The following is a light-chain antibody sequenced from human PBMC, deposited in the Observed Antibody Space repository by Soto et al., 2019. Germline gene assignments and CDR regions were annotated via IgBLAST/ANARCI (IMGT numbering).Light chain of an antibody. CDR2: KAS. V-gene: IGKV1-5*03. CDR1: QSINSW. Sequence: DIQMTQSPSTLSASIGDRVIITCRASQSINSWLAWFQQKPGKAPKLLIYKASYLEGGVPSRFSGSGSGTEFTLTISSLQPDDFATYYCQLYDTYIPTYGQVTKVEIK. J-gene: IGKJ1*01. CDR3: QLYDTYIPT.